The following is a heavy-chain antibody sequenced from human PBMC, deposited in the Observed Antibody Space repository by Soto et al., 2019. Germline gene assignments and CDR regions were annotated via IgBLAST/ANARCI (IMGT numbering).Heavy chain of an antibody. CDR1: GGCISSRSYY. D-gene: IGHD5-12*01. V-gene: IGHV4-39*01. CDR2: FYYSGST. J-gene: IGHJ6*03. Sequence: PSETLSLTCTVSGGCISSRSYYWGWIRQSPGKGQEWIGSFYYSGSTYYSPSLKSRVTISGDTSKKQISLRLSSVTAADTAVYYCARISVASRYMDVWGKGTTVTVSS. CDR3: ARISVASRYMDV.